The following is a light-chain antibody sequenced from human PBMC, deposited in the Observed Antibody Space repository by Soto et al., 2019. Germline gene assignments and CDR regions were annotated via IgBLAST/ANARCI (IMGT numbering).Light chain of an antibody. CDR3: QQRSNLVT. CDR1: QSVSGDY. Sequence: EIVVTESPGTLSLSTGEGATLSCGPSQSVSGDYLAWYQSKPGQAPRLLIHGASNRATGIPDRFSGSGSGTDYTLTISSLEPEDFAFYYCQQRSNLVTFGPGTRLEN. V-gene: IGKV3D-20*02. J-gene: IGKJ5*01. CDR2: GAS.